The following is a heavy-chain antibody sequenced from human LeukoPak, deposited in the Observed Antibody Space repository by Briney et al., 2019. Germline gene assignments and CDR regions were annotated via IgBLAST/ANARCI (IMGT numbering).Heavy chain of an antibody. CDR3: ARGGSKQEY. CDR2: IYYTGST. V-gene: IGHV4-59*01. J-gene: IGHJ4*02. CDR1: GGPISSYY. Sequence: PSETLSLTCTVSGGPISSYYWSWIRQPPGKGLEWIGYIYYTGSTNYNPSLKSRVTISVDTSKNQFSLKLSSVTAADTAVYYCARGGSKQEYWGQGTLVSVSS. D-gene: IGHD2-15*01.